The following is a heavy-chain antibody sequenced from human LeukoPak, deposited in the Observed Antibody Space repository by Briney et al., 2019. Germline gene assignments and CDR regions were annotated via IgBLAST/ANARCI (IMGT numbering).Heavy chain of an antibody. CDR3: ARDYGYCSSTSCYRDYYYGMDV. CDR2: FNTDGSTT. CDR1: GLTLRDYW. J-gene: IGHJ6*02. Sequence: PGGSLRLSCAASGLTLRDYWMHWVRQAPGKGLMWVSRFNTDGSTTTYADSVKGRFTISRDNAKNTLYLQMNSLRGEDTAVYYCARDYGYCSSTSCYRDYYYGMDVWGQGTTVTVSS. D-gene: IGHD2-2*02. V-gene: IGHV3-74*01.